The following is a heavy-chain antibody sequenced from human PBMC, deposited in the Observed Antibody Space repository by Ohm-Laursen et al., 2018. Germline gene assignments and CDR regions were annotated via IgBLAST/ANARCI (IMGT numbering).Heavy chain of an antibody. Sequence: GTLSLTCTVSGGSISSYYWSWIRQPPGKGLEWIGYIYYSGSTNYNPSLKSRVTISVDTSKNQFSLKLSSVTAADTAVYYCARAAPEYSSSWYWNYYYYGMDVWGQGTTVTVSS. CDR1: GGSISSYY. D-gene: IGHD6-13*01. CDR3: ARAAPEYSSSWYWNYYYYGMDV. V-gene: IGHV4-59*01. J-gene: IGHJ6*02. CDR2: IYYSGST.